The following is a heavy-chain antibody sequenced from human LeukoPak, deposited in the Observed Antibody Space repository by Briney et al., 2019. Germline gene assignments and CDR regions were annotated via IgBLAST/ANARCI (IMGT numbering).Heavy chain of an antibody. D-gene: IGHD4-11*01. CDR3: ATEQSCAFDS. Sequence: GGPLRLSCAASGFTFSNYWMSWVRQAPGEGLEWVANIKQDGSDKYYVDSVKGRFTISRDNAKNSLYLQMDSLRVEDTAVYYCATEQSCAFDSWGQGTLVTVSS. J-gene: IGHJ4*02. CDR2: IKQDGSDK. V-gene: IGHV3-7*03. CDR1: GFTFSNYW.